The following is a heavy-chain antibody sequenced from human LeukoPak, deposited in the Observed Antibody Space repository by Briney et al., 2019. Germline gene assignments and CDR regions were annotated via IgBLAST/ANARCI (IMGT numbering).Heavy chain of an antibody. J-gene: IGHJ4*02. CDR3: ASEGLWTGLHY. Sequence: GGSLRLSCAASGLSVRSNYLTWVRQAPGKGLEWVSVIHTGGSAYYADSVKGRFIISRDNSKNTLYLQINNLRAEDTAVYYCASEGLWTGLHYWGQGTLVTVSS. V-gene: IGHV3-53*01. CDR1: GLSVRSNY. CDR2: IHTGGSA. D-gene: IGHD1-1*01.